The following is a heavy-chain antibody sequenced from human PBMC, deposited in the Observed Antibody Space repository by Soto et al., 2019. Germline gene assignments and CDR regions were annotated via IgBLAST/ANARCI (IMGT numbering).Heavy chain of an antibody. V-gene: IGHV3-48*01. CDR3: ARASKGSGYSPHAFDI. D-gene: IGHD3-22*01. J-gene: IGHJ3*02. CDR1: GFTISTYH. Sequence: GGSLRLSCAASGFTISTYHLNWVRQAPGKGLEWVSYISTDLRALYYADSVRGRFTISRDNAKNTLYLQMNSLRAEDTAVYYCARASKGSGYSPHAFDIWGQGTMVTVSS. CDR2: ISTDLRAL.